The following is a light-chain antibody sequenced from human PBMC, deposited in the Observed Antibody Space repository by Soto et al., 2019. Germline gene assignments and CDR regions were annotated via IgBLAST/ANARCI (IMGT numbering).Light chain of an antibody. CDR2: GAS. Sequence: EIVMTQSPATLSVSPGERATISCRASQSVSSNLAWYQQKPGQAPRLLIYGASTRATGIPARFSGSGSGTAFTLTISSLQSEDFAVYYCQQYNNWPQTFGQGTKVEIK. CDR3: QQYNNWPQT. V-gene: IGKV3-15*01. J-gene: IGKJ1*01. CDR1: QSVSSN.